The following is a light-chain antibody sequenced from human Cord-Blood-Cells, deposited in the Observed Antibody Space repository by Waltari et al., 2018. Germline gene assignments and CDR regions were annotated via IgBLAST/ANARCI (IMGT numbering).Light chain of an antibody. CDR3: YSAADNNYV. CDR1: VLTKKY. V-gene: IGLV3-27*01. J-gene: IGLJ1*01. Sequence: SYELTQPSSVSVSPGQTARITCSGDVLTKKYARWFQQKPGQAPVLVIYKDSERPSGFPGRFSGSSSGTTVTLTISGAQVEDEADYYCYSAADNNYVFGTGTKVTVL. CDR2: KDS.